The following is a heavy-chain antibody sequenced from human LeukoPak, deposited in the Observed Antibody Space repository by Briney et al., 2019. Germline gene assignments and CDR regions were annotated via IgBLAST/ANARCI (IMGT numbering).Heavy chain of an antibody. CDR2: IYHSGST. CDR3: ARHLGVRGANYYFDY. D-gene: IGHD3-10*01. J-gene: IGHJ4*02. V-gene: IGHV4-4*02. Sequence: SETLSLTCAVSGCSISSSNWWSWVRQPPGKGLERIGEIYHSGSTNYNPSLKSRVTISVDKSKNQFSLKLSAVTAADTAVYYCARHLGVRGANYYFDYWGQGTLVTVSS. CDR1: GCSISSSNW.